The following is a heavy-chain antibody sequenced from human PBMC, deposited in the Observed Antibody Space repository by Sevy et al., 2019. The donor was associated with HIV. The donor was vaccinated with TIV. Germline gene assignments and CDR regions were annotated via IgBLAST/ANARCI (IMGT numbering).Heavy chain of an antibody. V-gene: IGHV3-74*01. J-gene: IGHJ4*02. CDR3: ARGENWNYAEY. D-gene: IGHD1-7*01. CDR2: MNTDGSST. Sequence: GGSLRLSCEASGFDFSSHWMQWVRQAPGKGLVWVSRMNTDGSSTNYADSVKGRFTISRDNAKDSVYLQMNSLRVEDTAVYYCARGENWNYAEYWGQGILVTVSS. CDR1: GFDFSSHW.